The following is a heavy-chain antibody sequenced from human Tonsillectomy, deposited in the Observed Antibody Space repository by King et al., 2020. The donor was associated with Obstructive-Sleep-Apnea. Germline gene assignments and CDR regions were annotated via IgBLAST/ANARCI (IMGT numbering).Heavy chain of an antibody. CDR1: GGSITTTNYY. Sequence: QLQESGPGLVKPSETLSLTCTVSGGSITTTNYYWGWVRQSPGMGLEWIGNIFYSGGTNYNPSLNSRVSISADTSKNQFSLDLSSVTAADTAIYYCTRRLINYAIDSWGQGTLVTVSS. D-gene: IGHD4-11*01. CDR3: TRRLINYAIDS. J-gene: IGHJ4*02. V-gene: IGHV4-39*07. CDR2: IFYSGGT.